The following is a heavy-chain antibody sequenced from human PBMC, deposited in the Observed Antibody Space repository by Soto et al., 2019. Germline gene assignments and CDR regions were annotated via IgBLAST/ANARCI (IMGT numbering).Heavy chain of an antibody. D-gene: IGHD3-3*01. CDR3: AHRPPDFWSGSYFDY. CDR1: GFSLSTSGVG. V-gene: IGHV2-5*01. Sequence: QITLKESGPTLVNPTQTLTLTCTFSGFSLSTSGVGVGWIRQPPGKALEWLALIYWNDDKRYSPSLKSRLTITKDTSKNQVVLTMTNMDPVDTATYYCAHRPPDFWSGSYFDYWGQGTLVTVSS. CDR2: IYWNDDK. J-gene: IGHJ4*02.